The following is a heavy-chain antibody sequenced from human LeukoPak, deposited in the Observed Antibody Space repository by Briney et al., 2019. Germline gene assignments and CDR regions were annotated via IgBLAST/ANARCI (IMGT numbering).Heavy chain of an antibody. V-gene: IGHV4-61*01. CDR1: GGSVSSGSYY. D-gene: IGHD2-15*01. J-gene: IGHJ4*02. CDR3: ARVRPGVAATFYDY. CDR2: IYYSGST. Sequence: SGTLSLTCTVSGGSVSSGSYYWSWIRQPPGKGLEWIGYIYYSGSTNYNPSLKSRVTISVDTSKNQFSLKLSSVTAADTAVYYCARVRPGVAATFYDYWGQGTLVTVSS.